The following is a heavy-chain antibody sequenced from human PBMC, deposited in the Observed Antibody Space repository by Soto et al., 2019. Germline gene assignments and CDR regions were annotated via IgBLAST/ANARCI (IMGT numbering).Heavy chain of an antibody. Sequence: EVQLVESGGGLVKPGGSLNPPCAAPGFTFSSYRMTWFRQAPGKGREWVSAISNSRSYIYYADSVKGRFTISRDNAKDSLYLQMSSLRAEDTAVYYCARKGYGDYGGMDVWGQGTTVTVSS. CDR3: ARKGYGDYGGMDV. CDR2: ISNSRSYI. D-gene: IGHD4-17*01. V-gene: IGHV3-21*01. J-gene: IGHJ6*02. CDR1: GFTFSSYR.